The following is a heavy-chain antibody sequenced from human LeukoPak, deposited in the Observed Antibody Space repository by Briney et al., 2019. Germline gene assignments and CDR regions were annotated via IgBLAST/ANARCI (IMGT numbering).Heavy chain of an antibody. Sequence: PGGSLRLSCAVSGITLSNYGMSWVRQAPGKGLEWVAGVSDSGGKTNYADSVKGRFTISRDNSKNTLYLQMNSLRAADTAVYFCAKRGVVIRVILVGFHKEAYYFDSWGQGVVVTVSS. V-gene: IGHV3-23*01. D-gene: IGHD3-10*01. CDR3: AKRGVVIRVILVGFHKEAYYFDS. CDR2: VSDSGGKT. J-gene: IGHJ4*02. CDR1: GITLSNYG.